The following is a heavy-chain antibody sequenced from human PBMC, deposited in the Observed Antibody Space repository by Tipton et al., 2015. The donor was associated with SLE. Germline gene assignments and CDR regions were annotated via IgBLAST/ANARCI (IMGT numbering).Heavy chain of an antibody. J-gene: IGHJ5*02. V-gene: IGHV3-7*01. Sequence: APGKGLEWVANIKQDGSEKYYVDSVKGRFTISRDNSKNTLYLQMNSLRAGDTAVYYCAKAAGTHEAQSWGQGTLVTVSS. CDR3: AKAAGTHEAQS. D-gene: IGHD1-1*01. CDR2: IKQDGSEK.